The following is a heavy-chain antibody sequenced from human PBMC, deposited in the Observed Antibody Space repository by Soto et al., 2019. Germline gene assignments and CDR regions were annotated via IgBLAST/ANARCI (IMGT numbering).Heavy chain of an antibody. CDR2: IIPILGIA. V-gene: IGHV1-69*02. CDR1: GGTFSSYT. D-gene: IGHD4-4*01. Sequence: QVQLVQSGAEVKKPGSSVKVSCKASGGTFSSYTISWVRQAPGQGLEWMGRIIPILGIANYAQKFQGRVTITADKSASTANMELDSQRSEDTAVYYCARYPARDSHSRHPKETNWFDPWGQGTLVTVSS. J-gene: IGHJ5*02. CDR3: ARYPARDSHSRHPKETNWFDP.